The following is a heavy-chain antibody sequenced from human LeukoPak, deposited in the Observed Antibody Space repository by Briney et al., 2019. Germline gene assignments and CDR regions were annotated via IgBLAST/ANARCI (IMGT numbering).Heavy chain of an antibody. D-gene: IGHD3-22*01. J-gene: IGHJ4*02. CDR1: GGSISSYY. CDR3: ARRDSSGYGADY. Sequence: SETLSLTCTVSGGSISSYYWSSIRQPPGKGLEWIGYIYYSGSTNYNPSLKSRVTISVDTSKNQFSLKLSSVTAADTAVYYCARRDSSGYGADYWGQGTLVTVSS. V-gene: IGHV4-59*01. CDR2: IYYSGST.